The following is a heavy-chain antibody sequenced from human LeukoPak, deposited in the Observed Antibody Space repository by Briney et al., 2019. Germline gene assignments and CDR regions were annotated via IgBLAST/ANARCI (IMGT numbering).Heavy chain of an antibody. CDR1: GGSISSGGYY. Sequence: PSETLSLTCTVSGGSISSGGYYWSWIRQHPGKGLEWIGYFYYSGSTYYNPSLKSRVTISVDTSKNQFSLKLSSVTAADTAVYYCARDLTIFGVVTGPSDYWGQGTLVTVSS. J-gene: IGHJ4*02. D-gene: IGHD3-3*01. V-gene: IGHV4-31*03. CDR2: FYYSGST. CDR3: ARDLTIFGVVTGPSDY.